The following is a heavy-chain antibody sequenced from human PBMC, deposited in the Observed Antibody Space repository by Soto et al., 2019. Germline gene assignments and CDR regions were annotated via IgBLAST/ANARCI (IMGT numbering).Heavy chain of an antibody. D-gene: IGHD2-15*01. CDR2: ISAYNGNT. Sequence: ASAQVSSKAAAYTFTSNGISWWRQAPGQGLEWMGWISAYNGNTNYAQKLQGRVTMTTDTSTSTAYMELRSLRSDDTAVYYCARAPAHRRATATSFDYWGQGTLVTVSS. J-gene: IGHJ4*02. CDR3: ARAPAHRRATATSFDY. CDR1: AYTFTSNG. V-gene: IGHV1-18*04.